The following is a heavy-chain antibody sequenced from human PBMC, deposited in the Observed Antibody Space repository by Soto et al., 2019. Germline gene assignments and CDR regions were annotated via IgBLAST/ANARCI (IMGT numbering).Heavy chain of an antibody. V-gene: IGHV1-46*01. Sequence: GASVKVSCKESGYTLTSYYMHWVRQAQEQGLEWMGIINPSGGSTSYAQKFQGRVTMTRDTSTSTVYMELSSLRSEDTAVYYCASAIVVVVAATQDYYGMDVWGQGTTVTVSS. CDR3: ASAIVVVVAATQDYYGMDV. J-gene: IGHJ6*02. D-gene: IGHD2-15*01. CDR1: GYTLTSYY. CDR2: INPSGGST.